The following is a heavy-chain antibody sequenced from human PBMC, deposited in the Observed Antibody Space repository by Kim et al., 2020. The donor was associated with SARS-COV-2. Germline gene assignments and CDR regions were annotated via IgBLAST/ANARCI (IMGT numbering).Heavy chain of an antibody. CDR2: IYHSGST. D-gene: IGHD3-10*01. V-gene: IGHV4-4*02. J-gene: IGHJ6*02. CDR3: ARDQRSDGSGSNGMDV. CDR1: GGSISSSNW. Sequence: SETLSLTCAVSGGSISSSNWWSWVRQPPGKGLEWIGEIYHSGSTNYNPSLNSRVTISVDKSKNQFSLKLSSVTAADTAVYYCARDQRSDGSGSNGMDVWGQGTTVTVSS.